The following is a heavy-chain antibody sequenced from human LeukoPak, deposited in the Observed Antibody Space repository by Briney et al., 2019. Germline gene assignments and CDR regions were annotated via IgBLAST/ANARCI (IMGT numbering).Heavy chain of an antibody. V-gene: IGHV4-59*01. CDR2: IYYSGST. Sequence: SETLSLTYTVSGGSISSYYWSWIRQPPGKGLEWIGYIYYSGSTNYNPSLKSRVTISVDTSKNQFSLKLSSVTAADTAVYYCARDQNYYGSGSYLLERDNWFDPWGQGTLVTVSS. CDR1: GGSISSYY. D-gene: IGHD3-10*01. CDR3: ARDQNYYGSGSYLLERDNWFDP. J-gene: IGHJ5*02.